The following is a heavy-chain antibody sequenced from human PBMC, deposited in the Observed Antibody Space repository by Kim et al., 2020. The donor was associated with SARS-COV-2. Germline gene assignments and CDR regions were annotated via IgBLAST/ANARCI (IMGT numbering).Heavy chain of an antibody. CDR1: GGSNSSSSYY. CDR3: ARTRSITIFGVVIGGGDAFDI. Sequence: SETLSLTCTVSGGSNSSSSYYWGWIRQPPGKGLEWIGSIYYSGSTYYNPSLKSRVTISVDTSKNQFSLKLSSVTAADTAVYYCARTRSITIFGVVIGGGDAFDIWGQGTMVTVSS. D-gene: IGHD3-3*01. J-gene: IGHJ3*02. CDR2: IYYSGST. V-gene: IGHV4-39*01.